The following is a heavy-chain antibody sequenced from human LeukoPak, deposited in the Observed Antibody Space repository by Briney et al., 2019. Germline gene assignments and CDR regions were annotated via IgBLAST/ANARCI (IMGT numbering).Heavy chain of an antibody. CDR3: ARDKPIVVVPRPFDT. V-gene: IGHV3-7*01. CDR1: GFTFSSYW. CDR2: IKQDGSEK. D-gene: IGHD3-22*01. J-gene: IGHJ3*02. Sequence: EGSLRLSCAASGFTFSSYWMSWVRQAPGKGLEWVANIKQDGSEKYYVDSVKGRFTISRDNAKNSLYLQMNSLRAEDTAVYYCARDKPIVVVPRPFDTWGQGTMVTVSS.